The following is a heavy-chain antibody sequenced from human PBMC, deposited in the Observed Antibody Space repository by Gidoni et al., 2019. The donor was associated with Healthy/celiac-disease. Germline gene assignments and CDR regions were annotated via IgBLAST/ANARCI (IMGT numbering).Heavy chain of an antibody. CDR3: ARGNGYDPNYYGMDV. CDR2: MYSGGST. D-gene: IGHD5-12*01. Sequence: EVQLVESGGGLIQPGGSLRLSCAASGFTVSSNYMSWVRRAPGKGLEWVSVMYSGGSTDYADSVKGRFTISRDNSKNTLYLQMNSLRAEDTAVYYCARGNGYDPNYYGMDVWGQGTTVTVSS. J-gene: IGHJ6*02. CDR1: GFTVSSNY. V-gene: IGHV3-53*01.